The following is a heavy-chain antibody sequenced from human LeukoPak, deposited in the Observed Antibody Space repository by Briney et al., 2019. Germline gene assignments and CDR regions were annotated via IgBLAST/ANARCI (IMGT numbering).Heavy chain of an antibody. D-gene: IGHD3-16*01. CDR1: GDSNSEYY. Sequence: SETLSLTCTIFGDSNSEYYWSWVRQPRGKGLEWIGYIHHTGSFDYNPSLNSRATISLDTSKNQFSLKLTSVTAADTAVYYCTRGHWALDCWGQGPLVTVSS. CDR3: TRGHWALDC. J-gene: IGHJ4*02. V-gene: IGHV4-59*13. CDR2: IHHTGSF.